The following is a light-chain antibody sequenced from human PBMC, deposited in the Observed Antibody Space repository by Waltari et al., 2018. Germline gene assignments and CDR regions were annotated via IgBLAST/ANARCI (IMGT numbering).Light chain of an antibody. Sequence: DIQMTQSPSSLSASVGDRVTITCRASQDISNYLAWYQQKPGKVPKLLIYGTSTSHPGVPSRFSGSGSGTDYTLTISSLQPEDVATYYCQKYNSEPLTFGPGTRVDIK. CDR2: GTS. J-gene: IGKJ3*01. CDR1: QDISNY. CDR3: QKYNSEPLT. V-gene: IGKV1-27*01.